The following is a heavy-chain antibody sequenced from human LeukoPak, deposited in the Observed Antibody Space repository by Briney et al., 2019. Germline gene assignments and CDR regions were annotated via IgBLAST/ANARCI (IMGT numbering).Heavy chain of an antibody. V-gene: IGHV4-30-2*01. CDR2: IYHSGST. Sequence: SETLPLTCAVSGGSISSGGYSWSWIRQPPGKGLEWIGYIYHSGSTYYNPSLKSRVTISVDRSKNQFSLKLSSVTAADTAVYYCAGGSAYNWFDPWGQGTLVTVSS. CDR1: GGSISSGGYS. CDR3: AGGSAYNWFDP. J-gene: IGHJ5*02. D-gene: IGHD3-10*01.